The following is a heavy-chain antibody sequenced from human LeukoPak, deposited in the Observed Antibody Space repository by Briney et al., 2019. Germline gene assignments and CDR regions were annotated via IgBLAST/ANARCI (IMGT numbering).Heavy chain of an antibody. J-gene: IGHJ4*02. CDR2: ISGSGGST. CDR3: AKDITMGQSAATPFDY. D-gene: IGHD2-15*01. CDR1: GFTFSSYA. Sequence: GGSLRLSCAASGFTFSSYAMSWVRQAPGKGLEWVPAISGSGGSTYYADSVKGRFTISRDNSKNTLYLQMNSLRAEDTTVYYCAKDITMGQSAATPFDYWGQGTLVTVSS. V-gene: IGHV3-23*01.